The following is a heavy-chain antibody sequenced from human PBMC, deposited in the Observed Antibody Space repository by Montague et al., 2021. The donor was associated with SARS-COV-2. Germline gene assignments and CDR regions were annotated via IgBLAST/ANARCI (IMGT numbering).Heavy chain of an antibody. CDR1: GGSLSSFY. Sequence: SETLSLTCSVSGGSLSSFYWSWIRQPPGKGLEWIGEINHSGSTNYNPSLKSRVTISVDTSKNQFSLKLSSVTAADTAVYYRARVRYYGSGTSLGTDVWGQGTTVTVSS. D-gene: IGHD3-10*01. J-gene: IGHJ6*02. V-gene: IGHV4-34*01. CDR3: ARVRYYGSGTSLGTDV. CDR2: INHSGST.